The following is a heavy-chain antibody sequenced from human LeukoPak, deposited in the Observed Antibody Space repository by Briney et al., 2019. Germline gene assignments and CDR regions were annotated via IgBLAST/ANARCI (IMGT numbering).Heavy chain of an antibody. D-gene: IGHD2-2*01. CDR2: IIPIFGTA. V-gene: IGHV1-69*01. CDR1: GRTFRSYA. Sequence: SVNASSKVSGRTFRSYAISWVRQAPGQGLEWMVGIIPIFGTAKYALKFQGKVTITADESTSTAYMELRSLRSEDTAVYYCARALHIVVVPAGPLRHRGDYYGIDVWGKESTLSVSS. J-gene: IGHJ6*04. CDR3: ARALHIVVVPAGPLRHRGDYYGIDV.